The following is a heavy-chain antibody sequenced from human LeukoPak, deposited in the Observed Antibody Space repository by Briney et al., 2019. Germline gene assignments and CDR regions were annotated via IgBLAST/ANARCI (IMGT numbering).Heavy chain of an antibody. Sequence: GGSLRLSCAVSGFSFSSYGMHWVRQAPDKGLEWVGVIWYDGSNKYYADSVKGRFTISRENSKNTLYLQMNSLRAEDTAVYYCARDRDPYCSSWPDFDYWGQGTLVTVSS. V-gene: IGHV3-33*01. J-gene: IGHJ4*02. CDR1: GFSFSSYG. CDR3: ARDRDPYCSSWPDFDY. CDR2: IWYDGSNK. D-gene: IGHD6-13*01.